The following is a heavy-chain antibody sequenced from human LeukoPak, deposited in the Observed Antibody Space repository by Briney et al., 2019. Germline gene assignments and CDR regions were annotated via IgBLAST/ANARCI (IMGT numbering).Heavy chain of an antibody. Sequence: PGGSLRLSCAASGFTFSSNYMGWVRQAPGKGLEWVSVIYSGGSTYYADSVKGRFTISRDNSENTLYLQMNSLRAEDTAVYYCARRKSSGSYPEIYFDYWGQGTLVTVSS. J-gene: IGHJ4*02. CDR1: GFTFSSNY. CDR2: IYSGGST. CDR3: ARRKSSGSYPEIYFDY. D-gene: IGHD1-26*01. V-gene: IGHV3-66*04.